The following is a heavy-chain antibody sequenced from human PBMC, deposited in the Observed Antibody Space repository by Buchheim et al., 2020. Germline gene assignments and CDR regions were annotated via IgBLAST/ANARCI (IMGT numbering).Heavy chain of an antibody. CDR1: GGSVSSGSYY. D-gene: IGHD4-23*01. Sequence: QVQLQESGPGLVKPSETLSLTCTVSGGSVSSGSYYWSWIRQPPGKGLEWIGYIYYSGSTNYNPSLKSRVTLSVDTSKNQFSLKLSSVTAADTAVYYCARAVKKYYYYGMDVWGQGTT. CDR3: ARAVKKYYYYGMDV. CDR2: IYYSGST. V-gene: IGHV4-61*01. J-gene: IGHJ6*02.